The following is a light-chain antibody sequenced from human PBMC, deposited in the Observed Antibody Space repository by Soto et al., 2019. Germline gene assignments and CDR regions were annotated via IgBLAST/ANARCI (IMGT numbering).Light chain of an antibody. V-gene: IGKV1-5*03. Sequence: IQMTQSPSSLSGSVGDRVTITCRASQTISSWLGWYQQKPGKAPKLLIYTASTLQSGVPSRFSGTGSGTEFTLTISSLQPDDFATYYCQQYNRSPWTFGQGTKVDIK. J-gene: IGKJ1*01. CDR1: QTISSW. CDR2: TAS. CDR3: QQYNRSPWT.